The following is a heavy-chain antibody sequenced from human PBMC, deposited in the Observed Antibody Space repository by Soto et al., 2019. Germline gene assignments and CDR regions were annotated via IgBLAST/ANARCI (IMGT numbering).Heavy chain of an antibody. CDR2: TYYRSQWYN. D-gene: IGHD3-9*01. V-gene: IGHV6-1*01. Sequence: PSQTLSLTCAISWDSVSTNTAAWNWIRQSPSRGLEWLGRTYYRSQWYNDYAASVKSRIAINPDTSKNQYSLQMTSVTPEDTAVYYCARATGWAGSNFYFDHWGQGTQVTVSS. CDR1: WDSVSTNTAA. J-gene: IGHJ4*02. CDR3: ARATGWAGSNFYFDH.